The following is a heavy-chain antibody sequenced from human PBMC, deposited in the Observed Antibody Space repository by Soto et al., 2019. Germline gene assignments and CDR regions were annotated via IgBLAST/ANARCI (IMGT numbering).Heavy chain of an antibody. Sequence: GGSLRLSCAASGFAFSSYAMHWVRQAPGKGLEWVAVISYDGSNKYYADSVKGRFTISRDNSKNTLYLQMNSLRAEDTAVYYCARDPGGAAADDWFDPWGQGTLVTVSS. CDR3: ARDPGGAAADDWFDP. CDR2: ISYDGSNK. J-gene: IGHJ5*02. V-gene: IGHV3-30-3*01. D-gene: IGHD6-13*01. CDR1: GFAFSSYA.